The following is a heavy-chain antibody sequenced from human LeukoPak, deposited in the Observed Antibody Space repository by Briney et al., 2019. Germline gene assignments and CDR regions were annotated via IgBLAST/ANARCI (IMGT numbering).Heavy chain of an antibody. J-gene: IGHJ6*02. Sequence: NPSETLSLTCAVYGGSFSNYHWNWIRQSPGKGLEWIGEINHSGSTDYNPSLKSRVTISVDTSKNQFSLKLSSVTAADTAVYYCASNGYSSGWYLLDYYYGMDVWGQGTTVTVSS. V-gene: IGHV4-34*01. CDR1: GGSFSNYH. D-gene: IGHD6-19*01. CDR3: ASNGYSSGWYLLDYYYGMDV. CDR2: INHSGST.